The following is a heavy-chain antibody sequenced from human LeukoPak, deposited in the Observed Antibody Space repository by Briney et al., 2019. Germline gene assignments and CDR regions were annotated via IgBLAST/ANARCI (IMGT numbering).Heavy chain of an antibody. Sequence: PGGSLRLSCAASAISLNTYNMNWVRRAPGKGLQFVSSISYTGTYIYYADSVKGRFTISRDNAQSSVYLQMNSLRAEDTAVYYCVRDRGTYRPIDYWGQGTLVTVSS. V-gene: IGHV3-21*04. CDR2: ISYTGTYI. J-gene: IGHJ4*02. CDR1: AISLNTYN. D-gene: IGHD1-26*01. CDR3: VRDRGTYRPIDY.